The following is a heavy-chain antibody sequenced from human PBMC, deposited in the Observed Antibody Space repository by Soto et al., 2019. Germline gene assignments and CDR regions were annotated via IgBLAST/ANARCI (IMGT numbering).Heavy chain of an antibody. CDR3: ARGYDSSGYASYYFDY. D-gene: IGHD3-22*01. CDR2: IWYDGNNK. V-gene: IGHV3-33*01. Sequence: QVQLVESGGGVVQPGRYLRLSCAASGFTFSNYGMHWVRQAPGKGLEWVAIIWYDGNNKYYADSVKGRFTISRDNSKNTLYLQMNNRRAEDTAVYYCARGYDSSGYASYYFDYWGQGTLVTVSS. J-gene: IGHJ4*02. CDR1: GFTFSNYG.